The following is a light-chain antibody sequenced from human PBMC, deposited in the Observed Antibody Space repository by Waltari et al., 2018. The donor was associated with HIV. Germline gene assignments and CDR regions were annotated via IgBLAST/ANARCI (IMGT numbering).Light chain of an antibody. J-gene: IGKJ4*01. CDR1: QSVLYRYDNKNY. CDR3: QQYYSNPLT. V-gene: IGKV4-1*01. Sequence: DIVMNLSPASLSVSLVERATVTCKSTQSVLYRYDNKNYLAWDQQKPGQPPKLLIYWATNRESGVPDRFSGSGSGTDFTLTVSSLQAEDVATYYCQQYYSNPLTFGGGTKVEIK. CDR2: WAT.